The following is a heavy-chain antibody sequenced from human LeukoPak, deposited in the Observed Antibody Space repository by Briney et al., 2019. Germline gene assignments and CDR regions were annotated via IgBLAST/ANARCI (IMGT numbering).Heavy chain of an antibody. CDR3: ARVAVGKGYPFDY. D-gene: IGHD2-15*01. J-gene: IGHJ4*02. CDR1: GGSFSGYY. CDR2: INHSGST. V-gene: IGHV4-34*01. Sequence: SETLSLTCAVYGGSFSGYYWSWIRQPPGKGLEWIGEINHSGSTNYNPSLKSRVTISEDTSKNQFSLKLSSVTAADTAVYYCARVAVGKGYPFDYWGQGTLVTVSS.